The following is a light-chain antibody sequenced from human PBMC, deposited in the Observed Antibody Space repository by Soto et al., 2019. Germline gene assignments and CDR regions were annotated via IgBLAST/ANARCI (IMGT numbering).Light chain of an antibody. CDR2: AAS. V-gene: IGKV1-39*01. CDR3: QQSFSPLWT. Sequence: DIQMTQSPSSLSASVGDRVTITCPASQSISNYLNWYQQKPGKAPKLLIYAASSMQSGVPSRFSGSGSETDFTLTISSLQPDDSATYYCQQSFSPLWTFGQGTKVEV. CDR1: QSISNY. J-gene: IGKJ1*01.